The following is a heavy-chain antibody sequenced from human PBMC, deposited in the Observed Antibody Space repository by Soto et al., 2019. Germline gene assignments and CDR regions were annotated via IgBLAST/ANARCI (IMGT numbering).Heavy chain of an antibody. V-gene: IGHV3-30-3*01. CDR2: MSYDGSNE. Sequence: QVQLVESGGGVVQPGKSLRLSCAASGFTFSSYALHWVRQAPGKGLEWVAVMSYDGSNEYADSVKGRFTISRDNFKNTLYLQMSSLRTDDTAVYYCARDPTSPEYWYSGRFRDNTFDSWGQGTLVTVSS. CDR1: GFTFSSYA. D-gene: IGHD1-26*01. CDR3: ARDPTSPEYWYSGRFRDNTFDS. J-gene: IGHJ5*01.